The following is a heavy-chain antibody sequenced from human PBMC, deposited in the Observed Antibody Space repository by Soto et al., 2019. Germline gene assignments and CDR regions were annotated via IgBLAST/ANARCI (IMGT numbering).Heavy chain of an antibody. CDR2: IYYSGST. CDR1: GWSISSGGYY. Sequence: PAETRALTGTVSGWSISSGGYYWSWIRQHPGKGLEWIGYIYYSGSTYYNPSLKSRVTISVDTSKNQFSLKLSSVTAADTAVYYCAREGRPRVYYMDVWGKGTTVTVYS. CDR3: AREGRPRVYYMDV. J-gene: IGHJ6*03. V-gene: IGHV4-31*03.